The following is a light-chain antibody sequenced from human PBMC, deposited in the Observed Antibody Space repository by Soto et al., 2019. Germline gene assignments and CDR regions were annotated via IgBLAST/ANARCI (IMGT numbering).Light chain of an antibody. V-gene: IGKV3-20*01. CDR2: GAS. J-gene: IGKJ1*01. CDR1: QSVSSSY. CDR3: QQYGSSPPWT. Sequence: TQSPSTLSAYVGDRVTITCRASQSVSSSYLAWYQQKPGQAPRLLIYGASSRATGIPDRFSGSVSGTGFTLTISRLEPEDFAVYYCQQYGSSPPWTFGQGTKV.